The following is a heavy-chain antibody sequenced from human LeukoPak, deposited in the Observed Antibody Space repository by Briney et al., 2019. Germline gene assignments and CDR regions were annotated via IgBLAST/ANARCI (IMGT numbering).Heavy chain of an antibody. CDR3: ARHMSVTYDAFDI. V-gene: IGHV4-59*08. CDR2: VYYSGRT. J-gene: IGHJ3*02. D-gene: IGHD2-21*02. Sequence: SETLSLTCTVSGGSTTGYYWTWIRQPPGKGLEWIGYVYYSGRTSYNASLKSRVTTSVDTSKNQFFLKLSSVTAADTAVYCCARHMSVTYDAFDIWGQGTMVTVSS. CDR1: GGSTTGYY.